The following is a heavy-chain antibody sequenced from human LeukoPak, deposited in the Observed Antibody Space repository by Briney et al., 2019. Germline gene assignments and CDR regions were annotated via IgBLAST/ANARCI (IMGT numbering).Heavy chain of an antibody. CDR1: GFTFSTYW. D-gene: IGHD5-18*01. J-gene: IGHJ6*03. V-gene: IGHV3-7*01. CDR2: IKQDGSEK. Sequence: PGGSLRLSCAASGFTFSTYWMSWVRQAPGKGLEWVANIKQDGSEKYYVDSVKGRFTISRDNAKNSLYLQMNSLRAEDTAVYYCARAALRTAMVFYYYYMDVWGKGTTVTVSS. CDR3: ARAALRTAMVFYYYYMDV.